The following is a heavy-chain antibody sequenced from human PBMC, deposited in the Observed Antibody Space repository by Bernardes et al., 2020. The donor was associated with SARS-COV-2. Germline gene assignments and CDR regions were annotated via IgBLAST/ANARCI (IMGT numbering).Heavy chain of an antibody. CDR2: IIPILGIA. Sequence: SVKVSCKASGGTFSSYTISWVRQAPGQGLEWMGRIIPILGIANYAQKFQGRVTITADKSTSTAYMELSSLRSEDTAVYYCARDLSANWNDGIDAFDIWGQGTMVTVSS. J-gene: IGHJ3*02. D-gene: IGHD1-1*01. CDR3: ARDLSANWNDGIDAFDI. CDR1: GGTFSSYT. V-gene: IGHV1-69*04.